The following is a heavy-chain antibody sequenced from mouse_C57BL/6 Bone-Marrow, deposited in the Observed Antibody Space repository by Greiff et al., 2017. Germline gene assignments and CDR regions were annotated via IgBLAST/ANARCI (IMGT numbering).Heavy chain of an antibody. J-gene: IGHJ2*01. CDR2: INPYNGGT. CDR3: ARPAYYSNPFDY. D-gene: IGHD2-5*01. Sequence: VQLKESGPVLVKPGASVKMSCKASGYTFTDYYMNWVKQSHGKSLEWIGVINPYNGGTSYNQKFKGKATLTVDKSSSTAYMELNSLTSEDSAVYYCARPAYYSNPFDYWGQGTTLTVSS. CDR1: GYTFTDYY. V-gene: IGHV1-19*01.